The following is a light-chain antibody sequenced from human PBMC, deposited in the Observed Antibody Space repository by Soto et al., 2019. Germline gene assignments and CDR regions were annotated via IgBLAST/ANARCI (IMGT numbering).Light chain of an antibody. CDR3: QQYNSYSRS. CDR1: QSINIW. V-gene: IGKV1-5*01. CDR2: DAS. J-gene: IGKJ4*01. Sequence: IQMTQSPSTLSASVGDSVTITCRASQSINIWLAWYQQKPGKAPKLLIYDASSLQSGVPSRFRGSTSGTEFTLTISSLQPDDFATYYCQQYNSYSRSFGGGTKVDI.